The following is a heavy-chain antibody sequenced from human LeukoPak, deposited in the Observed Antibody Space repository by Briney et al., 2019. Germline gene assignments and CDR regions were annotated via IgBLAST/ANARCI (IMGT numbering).Heavy chain of an antibody. CDR1: GFTVSSNY. J-gene: IGHJ3*02. CDR3: VREIWI. Sequence: GGSLRLSCAASGFTVSSNYMNWVRQAPGKGLEWVSVIYSGGSTDYADSVKGRFTISRDNSKNTLYLQMNSLRAEDTAVYYCVREIWIWGQGTMVTVSS. V-gene: IGHV3-53*01. CDR2: IYSGGST.